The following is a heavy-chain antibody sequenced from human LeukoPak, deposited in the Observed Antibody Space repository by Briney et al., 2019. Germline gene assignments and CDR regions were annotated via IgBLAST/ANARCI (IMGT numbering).Heavy chain of an antibody. D-gene: IGHD3-22*01. J-gene: IGHJ6*02. CDR2: IYYSGST. CDR3: ARDYYYDSKRDYYYGMDV. Sequence: PSETLSLTCTVSGGSISSYYWSWIRQPPGKGLEWIGYIYYSGSTNYNPSLKSRVTISVDTSKNQFSLKLSSVTAADTAVYYCARDYYYDSKRDYYYGMDVWGQGTTVTVSS. V-gene: IGHV4-59*01. CDR1: GGSISSYY.